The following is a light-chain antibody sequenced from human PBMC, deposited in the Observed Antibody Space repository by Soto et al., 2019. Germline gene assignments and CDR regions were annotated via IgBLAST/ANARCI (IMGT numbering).Light chain of an antibody. CDR1: SSDVGGYNY. CDR2: EVT. J-gene: IGLJ1*01. CDR3: SSYTSISTYV. V-gene: IGLV2-14*01. Sequence: QSVLTQPASVSGSPGQSITISCTGTSSDVGGYNYVSWYQQHPGNAPKLMIYEVTNRPSGISNRFSGSKSGNTASLTISGLQAEDEADYYCSSYTSISTYVFGTGTKLTVL.